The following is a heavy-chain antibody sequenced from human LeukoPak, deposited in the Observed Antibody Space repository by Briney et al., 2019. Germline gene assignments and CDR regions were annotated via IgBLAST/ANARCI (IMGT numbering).Heavy chain of an antibody. V-gene: IGHV4-59*01. CDR3: ARDLLSTAGYFDY. D-gene: IGHD6-19*01. CDR2: IYYSGST. J-gene: IGHJ4*02. Sequence: PSETLSLTYTVSGGSIKNYYWSWIRQPPGKGLEWIGYIYYSGSTNYNPSLKSRVTISVDTSKNQFSLKLSSVTAADTAVYYCARDLLSTAGYFDYWGQGTLVTVSS. CDR1: GGSIKNYY.